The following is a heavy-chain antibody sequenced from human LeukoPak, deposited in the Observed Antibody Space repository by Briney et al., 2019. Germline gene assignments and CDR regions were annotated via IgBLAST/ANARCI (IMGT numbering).Heavy chain of an antibody. Sequence: GGSLRLSCAASGFTFSSYSMTWVRQAPGKGLEWVSSISSSSSYIYYADSVKGRFTISRDNAKNSLYLQMNSLRVEDTAAYYCARLSWPNNWFDPWGQGTLVTVSS. J-gene: IGHJ5*02. D-gene: IGHD5-24*01. CDR2: ISSSSSYI. V-gene: IGHV3-21*01. CDR1: GFTFSSYS. CDR3: ARLSWPNNWFDP.